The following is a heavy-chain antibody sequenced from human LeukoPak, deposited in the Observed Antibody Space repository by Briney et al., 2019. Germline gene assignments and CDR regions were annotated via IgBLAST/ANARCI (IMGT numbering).Heavy chain of an antibody. V-gene: IGHV4-31*03. CDR2: IYYSRST. Sequence: SETLSLTCTVSGGSISSGGYYWSWIRQHPGKGLEWIGYIYYSRSTYYNPSLKSRVTISVDTSKNQFSLKLSSVTAADTAVYYCARVVVRSFDAFDIWGQGTMVTLSS. CDR3: ARVVVRSFDAFDI. CDR1: GGSISSGGYY. J-gene: IGHJ3*02. D-gene: IGHD2-2*01.